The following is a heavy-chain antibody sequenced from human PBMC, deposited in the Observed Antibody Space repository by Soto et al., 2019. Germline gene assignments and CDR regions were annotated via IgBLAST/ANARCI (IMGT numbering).Heavy chain of an antibody. D-gene: IGHD3-3*01. V-gene: IGHV4-59*12. J-gene: IGHJ5*02. CDR2: IYYSGST. Sequence: SETLSLTCTVSGGSISSYYWSWIRQPPGKGLEWIGYIYYSGSTNYNPSLKSRVTISVDTSKNQFSLKLSSVTAADTAVYYCARDTIFGAWFYPWGQGTLVTVSS. CDR3: ARDTIFGAWFYP. CDR1: GGSISSYY.